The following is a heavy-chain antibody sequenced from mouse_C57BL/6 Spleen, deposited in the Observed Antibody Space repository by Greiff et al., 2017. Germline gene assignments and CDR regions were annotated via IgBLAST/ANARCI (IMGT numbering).Heavy chain of an antibody. CDR3: ARVDTTVVEWYFDV. CDR2: IYPRSGNT. CDR1: GYTFTSYG. V-gene: IGHV1-81*01. Sequence: QVQLQQSGAELARPGASVKMSCKASGYTFTSYGISWVKQRTGQGLEWIGEIYPRSGNTYYNEKFKGKATLTEDKSSSTAYMELRSLTSEDSAVYFCARVDTTVVEWYFDVWGTGTTVTVSS. J-gene: IGHJ1*03. D-gene: IGHD1-1*01.